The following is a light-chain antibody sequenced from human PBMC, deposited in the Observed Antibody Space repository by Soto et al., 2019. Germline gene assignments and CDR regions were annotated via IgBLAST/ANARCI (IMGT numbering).Light chain of an antibody. CDR2: GAS. Sequence: DIVMTQSPATLSVSPGGRATLSCRASQSVASNLAWYQQRPGQAPRLLIYGASTRATGVPARFSGSGSGTEFTLTISSLQSEDFAIYYCHHYNNWPHTFGGGTKVEIK. V-gene: IGKV3-15*01. J-gene: IGKJ4*01. CDR1: QSVASN. CDR3: HHYNNWPHT.